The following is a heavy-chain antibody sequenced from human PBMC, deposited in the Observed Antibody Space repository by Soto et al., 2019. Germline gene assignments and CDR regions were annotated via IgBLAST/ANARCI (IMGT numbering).Heavy chain of an antibody. J-gene: IGHJ3*02. D-gene: IGHD2-2*01. CDR3: ASSPVPAAIGGHDAFDI. CDR1: GGSFSGYY. V-gene: IGHV4-34*01. Sequence: SETLSLTCAVYGGSFSGYYWSWIRQPPGKGLEWIGEINHSGCTNYNPSLKSRVTISVDTSKNQFSLKLSSVTAADTAVYYCASSPVPAAIGGHDAFDIWGQGTMVT. CDR2: INHSGCT.